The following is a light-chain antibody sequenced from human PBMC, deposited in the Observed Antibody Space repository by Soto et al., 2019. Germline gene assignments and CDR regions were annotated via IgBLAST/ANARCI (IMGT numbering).Light chain of an antibody. CDR2: VAS. J-gene: IGKJ2*01. CDR3: QQYDNLPYT. V-gene: IGKV1-33*01. Sequence: DIQMTQSPSSLSASVGDRVTITCQASQDISNSLNWYQQKPGKAPKLLIYVASNMETGVPSRFSGSGSGTDFTFTISSLQPEDIAAYYCQQYDNLPYTFGQGTKLEIK. CDR1: QDISNS.